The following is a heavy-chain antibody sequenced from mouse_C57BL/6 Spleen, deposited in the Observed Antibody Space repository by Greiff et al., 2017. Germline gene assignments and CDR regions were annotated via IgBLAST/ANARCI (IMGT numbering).Heavy chain of an antibody. CDR3: TTPWFSY. J-gene: IGHJ3*01. Sequence: VQLQQSGAELVRPGASVKLSCTASGFNIKDDYMHWVKQRPEQGLEWIGWIDPENGDTEYASKFQGKATITADTSSNTAYLQLSSLTSEDTAVYYCTTPWFSYWGQGTLVTVSA. CDR2: IDPENGDT. CDR1: GFNIKDDY. V-gene: IGHV14-4*01.